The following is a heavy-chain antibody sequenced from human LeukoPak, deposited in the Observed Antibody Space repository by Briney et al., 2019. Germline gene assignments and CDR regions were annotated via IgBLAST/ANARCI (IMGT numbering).Heavy chain of an antibody. V-gene: IGHV3-23*01. CDR1: GFTFSSYG. J-gene: IGHJ3*01. Sequence: PGGTLRLSCAASGFTFSSYGMSWVRQAPGKGLEWVSAISGSGGSTYYADSVTGRFTISRDNSKNTLYLQMNSLRAEDTAVYYCAKVLVTGYYSSPTGSWGQGTMVTVSS. CDR2: ISGSGGST. D-gene: IGHD3-9*01. CDR3: AKVLVTGYYSSPTGS.